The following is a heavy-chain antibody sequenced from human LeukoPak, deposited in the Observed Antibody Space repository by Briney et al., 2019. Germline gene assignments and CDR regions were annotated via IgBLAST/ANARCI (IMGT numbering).Heavy chain of an antibody. CDR1: GGSISSYY. CDR3: ARGPSDIYEINYYYDDMDV. J-gene: IGHJ6*03. Sequence: EPSQTLSLTCTVSGGSISSYYCSWIRQPPREGLEWIGYVYYSGSTNYNPSLKSRVTISVDTSKNQFSLKLSSVTAADTAVYYCARGPSDIYEINYYYDDMDVWGKGTTVTISS. CDR2: VYYSGST. V-gene: IGHV4-59*01. D-gene: IGHD5-12*01.